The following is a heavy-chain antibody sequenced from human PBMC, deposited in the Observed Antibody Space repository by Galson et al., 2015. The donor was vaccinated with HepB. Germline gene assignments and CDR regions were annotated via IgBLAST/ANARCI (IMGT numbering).Heavy chain of an antibody. CDR3: ARGGPGGSLGWFWFDP. D-gene: IGHD6-19*01. CDR2: MNPKSGNT. J-gene: IGHJ5*02. V-gene: IGHV1-8*01. CDR1: GYSFSNYD. Sequence: SVKVSCKASGYSFSNYDIHWVRQAAGQGLEWMGWMNPKSGNTGYSQKFQGRLTMTRNMSINTAYMELRSLRSDDTAMFYCARGGPGGSLGWFWFDPWGQGTLVIVSS.